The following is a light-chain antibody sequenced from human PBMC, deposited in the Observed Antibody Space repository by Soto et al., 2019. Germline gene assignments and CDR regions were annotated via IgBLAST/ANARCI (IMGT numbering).Light chain of an antibody. CDR1: QSLDRDY. CDR3: HQYDSYPRT. V-gene: IGKV1-5*03. J-gene: IGKJ1*01. CDR2: KAS. Sequence: IQMTQSPSTLSASLGDRVTMTCRASQSLDRDYLAWYQQKPGKAPKLLIYKASTLESGVPSRFSGGGSGTAFSPTINSLQSGDFATYYCHQYDSYPRTFGQGTKVDIK.